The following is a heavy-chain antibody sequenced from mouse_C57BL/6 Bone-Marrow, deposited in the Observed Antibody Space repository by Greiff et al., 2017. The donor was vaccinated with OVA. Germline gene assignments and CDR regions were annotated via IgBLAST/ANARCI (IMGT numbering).Heavy chain of an antibody. CDR2: IDPENGDT. D-gene: IGHD2-3*01. J-gene: IGHJ3*01. CDR3: TTGWLGAY. CDR1: GFNIKDDY. Sequence: EVKVEESGAELVRPGASVKLSCTASGFNIKDDYMHWVKQRPEQGLEWIGWIDPENGDTEYASKFQGKATITADTSSNTAYLQLSSLTSEDTAVYYCTTGWLGAYWGQGTLVTVSA. V-gene: IGHV14-4*01.